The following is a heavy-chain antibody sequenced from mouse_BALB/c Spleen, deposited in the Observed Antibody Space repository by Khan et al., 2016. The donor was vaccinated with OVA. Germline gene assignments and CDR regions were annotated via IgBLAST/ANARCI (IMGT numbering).Heavy chain of an antibody. CDR2: INPSNGYT. Sequence: VQLQQSGAELARPGASVKMSCKASGYTFTSYTIHWIKKRPGQGLEWIGYINPSNGYTNYNQKFKDKATLTTDKSSTTAYLQLSSLTSDDSEDTGCVRYGAYHRNGGWFAYWGQGTLVTVSA. CDR3: VRYGAYHRNGGWFAY. D-gene: IGHD2-14*01. CDR1: GYTFTSYT. J-gene: IGHJ3*01. V-gene: IGHV1-4*01.